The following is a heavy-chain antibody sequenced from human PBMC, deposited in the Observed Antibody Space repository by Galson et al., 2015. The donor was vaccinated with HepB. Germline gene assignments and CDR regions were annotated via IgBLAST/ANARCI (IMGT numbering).Heavy chain of an antibody. CDR1: GGTFSSYA. D-gene: IGHD5-18*01. V-gene: IGHV1-69*13. Sequence: SVKVSCKASGGTFSSYAISWVRQAPGRGLEWMGGIIPIFGTANYAQKFQGRVTITADESTSTAYMELSSLRSEDTAVYYCARVLQLWAGPDSAFDIWGQGQWSPSLQ. CDR2: IIPIFGTA. J-gene: IGHJ3*02. CDR3: ARVLQLWAGPDSAFDI.